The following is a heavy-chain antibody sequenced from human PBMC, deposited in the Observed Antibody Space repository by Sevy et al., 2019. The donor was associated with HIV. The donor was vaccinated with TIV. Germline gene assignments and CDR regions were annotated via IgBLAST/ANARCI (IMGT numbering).Heavy chain of an antibody. Sequence: GESLKISCKASGYRFTSYWIGWVRQMPGTGLQCMGIIYPDDSDTRYSPSFQGQVIISADKSINTAYLQWSSLKASDTAMYFCARRSYDTNGYPQYFFDSWGQGTLVTVSS. CDR1: GYRFTSYW. D-gene: IGHD3-22*01. V-gene: IGHV5-51*01. CDR3: ARRSYDTNGYPQYFFDS. CDR2: IYPDDSDT. J-gene: IGHJ4*02.